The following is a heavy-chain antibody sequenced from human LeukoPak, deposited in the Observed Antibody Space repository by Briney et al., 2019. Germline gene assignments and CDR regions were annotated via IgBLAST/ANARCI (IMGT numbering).Heavy chain of an antibody. CDR1: GFTFSSYA. V-gene: IGHV3-23*01. D-gene: IGHD6-13*01. CDR3: AKFPSSGWYVDWFDH. J-gene: IGHJ5*02. Sequence: PGGSLRLSCAASGFTFSSYAMSWVRQAPGKGLEWVSAISGSGGCKYYAVSVRGRFTSSRDKSKNTLYLQMNSLRAEDTAVYYCAKFPSSGWYVDWFDHWGQGTLVTVSS. CDR2: ISGSGGCK.